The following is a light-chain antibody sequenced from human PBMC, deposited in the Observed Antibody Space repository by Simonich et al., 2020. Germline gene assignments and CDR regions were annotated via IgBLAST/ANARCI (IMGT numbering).Light chain of an antibody. J-gene: IGLJ2*01. Sequence: SYELTQPPSVSVSPGQTARNTCSGDALPKQYANWYQQKPGQAPVLVRYKDSERPSGIPERFSGSSSGTTVTLTISGVQAEDEADYYCQSADSSGTYVVFGGGTKLTVL. CDR3: QSADSSGTYVV. CDR2: KDS. CDR1: ALPKQY. V-gene: IGLV3-25*03.